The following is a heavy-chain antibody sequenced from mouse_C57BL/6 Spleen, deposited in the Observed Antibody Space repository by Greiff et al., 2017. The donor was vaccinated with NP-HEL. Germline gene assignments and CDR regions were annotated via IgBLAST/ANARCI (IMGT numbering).Heavy chain of an antibody. CDR3: ARSPYGSSYYFDY. CDR1: GYAFTNYL. CDR2: INPGSGGT. D-gene: IGHD1-1*01. Sequence: VQLQQSGAELVRPGTSVKVSCKASGYAFTNYLIEWVKQRPGQGLEWIGVINPGSGGTNYNEKFKGKATLTADKSSSTAYMQLSSLTSEDSAVYFCARSPYGSSYYFDYWGQGTTLTVSS. J-gene: IGHJ2*01. V-gene: IGHV1-54*01.